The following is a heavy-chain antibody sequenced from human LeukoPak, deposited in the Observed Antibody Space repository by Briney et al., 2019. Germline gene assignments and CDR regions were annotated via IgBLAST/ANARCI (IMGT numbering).Heavy chain of an antibody. D-gene: IGHD7-27*01. J-gene: IGHJ5*02. Sequence: ASQTLSLTCTVSGGSISSGGYYWSWIRQHPGKGLEWIGYIYYSGSTYYNPSLKSRVTISVDTSKNQFSLKLSSVTAADTAVYYCARDPRARGWFDPWGQGTLVTVSS. CDR1: GGSISSGGYY. V-gene: IGHV4-31*03. CDR3: ARDPRARGWFDP. CDR2: IYYSGST.